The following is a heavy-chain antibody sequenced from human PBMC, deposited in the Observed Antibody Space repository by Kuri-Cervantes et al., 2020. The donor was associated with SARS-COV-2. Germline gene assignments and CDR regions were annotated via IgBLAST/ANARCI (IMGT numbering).Heavy chain of an antibody. V-gene: IGHV3-23*03. Sequence: GGSLRLSCAASGFTFSSYAMSWVRQAPGKGLEWVSVIYSGGSSTYYADSVKGRFTISRDNSKNTLYLQMNSLRAEDTAVYYCAKVAKYYDFWSGPSAAYYFDYWGQGTLVTSPQ. D-gene: IGHD3-3*01. CDR1: GFTFSSYA. CDR2: IYSGGSST. J-gene: IGHJ4*02. CDR3: AKVAKYYDFWSGPSAAYYFDY.